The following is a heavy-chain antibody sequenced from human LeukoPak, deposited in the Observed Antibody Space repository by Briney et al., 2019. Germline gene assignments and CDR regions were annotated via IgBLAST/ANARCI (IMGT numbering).Heavy chain of an antibody. J-gene: IGHJ6*03. D-gene: IGHD4-23*01. V-gene: IGHV4-4*07. CDR1: GGSISSYY. CDR2: IYTSGST. Sequence: SETLSLTCTVSGGSISSYYWSWIRQPAGKGLEWIGRIYTSGSTNYNPSLKSRVTISVDKSKNQFSLKLSSVTAADTAVYYCARDPDYGGQEYYYYMDVWGKGTTVTVSS. CDR3: ARDPDYGGQEYYYYMDV.